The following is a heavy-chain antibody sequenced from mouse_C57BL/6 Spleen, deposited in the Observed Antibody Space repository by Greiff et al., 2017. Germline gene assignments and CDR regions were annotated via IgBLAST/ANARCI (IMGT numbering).Heavy chain of an antibody. CDR3: AKNDDYYGSSLAY. CDR1: GFSLTSYG. D-gene: IGHD1-1*01. CDR2: IWRGGST. Sequence: QVQLQQSGPGLVQPSQSLSITCTVSGFSLTSYGVHWVRQSPGKGLEWLGVIWRGGSTDYNAAFMSRLSITKDNSKSQVFFKMNSLQADDTAIYYCAKNDDYYGSSLAYWGQGTLVTVSA. V-gene: IGHV2-5*01. J-gene: IGHJ3*01.